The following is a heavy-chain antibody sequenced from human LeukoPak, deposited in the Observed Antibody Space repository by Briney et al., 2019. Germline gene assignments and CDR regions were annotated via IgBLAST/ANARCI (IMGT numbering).Heavy chain of an antibody. CDR1: GGSISSYY. V-gene: IGHV4-59*01. CDR2: IYYSGST. Sequence: PSETLSLTCTVSGGSISSYYWSWIRQPPGKRLEWIGYIYYSGSTNYNPSLKSRVTISVDTSKNQFSLKLSSVTAADTAVYYCARVYYYDSSGYYYFDYWGQGTLVTVSS. J-gene: IGHJ4*02. D-gene: IGHD3-22*01. CDR3: ARVYYYDSSGYYYFDY.